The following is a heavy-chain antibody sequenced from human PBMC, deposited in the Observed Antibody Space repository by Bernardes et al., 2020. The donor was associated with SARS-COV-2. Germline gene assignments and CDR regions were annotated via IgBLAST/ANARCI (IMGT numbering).Heavy chain of an antibody. D-gene: IGHD6-13*01. CDR1: GYTFPSYA. Sequence: ASVKVSCTSSGYTFPSYAIHWVRQAPGQSLEWMGWINAGNGNTKYSNEFQGRVSITRDTSANTTYMQLSSLRSEDTAVYYCVRGRFLALVQTHLDYWGQGTLVTVSS. V-gene: IGHV1-3*01. CDR2: INAGNGNT. CDR3: VRGRFLALVQTHLDY. J-gene: IGHJ4*02.